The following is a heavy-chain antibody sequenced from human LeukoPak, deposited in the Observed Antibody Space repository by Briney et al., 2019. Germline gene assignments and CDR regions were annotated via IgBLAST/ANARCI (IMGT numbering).Heavy chain of an antibody. CDR3: ARGRKQQLVLWYYYYYMDV. CDR1: GFTFSSYS. CDR2: ISSSSSYI. V-gene: IGHV3-21*01. Sequence: PGGSLRLSCAASGFTFSSYSMNWVRQAPGKGLEWVSSISSSSSYIYYADSVKGRFTISRDNAKNSLYLQMNSLRAEDTAVYYCARGRKQQLVLWYYYYYMDVWGKGTTVTVSS. D-gene: IGHD6-13*01. J-gene: IGHJ6*03.